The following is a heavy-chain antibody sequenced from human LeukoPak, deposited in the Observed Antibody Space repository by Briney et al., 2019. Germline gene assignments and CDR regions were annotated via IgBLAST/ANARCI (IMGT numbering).Heavy chain of an antibody. Sequence: ASVKVSCKASGGTFSSYAISWVRQAPGQGLEWMGGIIPIFGTANYAQKFQGRVTITADKSTNTAHMELSSLRSEDTAVYYCTREGVYSPDPSSYHRDAFDIWGQGTVVTVSS. CDR1: GGTFSSYA. CDR3: TREGVYSPDPSSYHRDAFDI. J-gene: IGHJ3*02. D-gene: IGHD3-16*02. V-gene: IGHV1-69*06. CDR2: IIPIFGTA.